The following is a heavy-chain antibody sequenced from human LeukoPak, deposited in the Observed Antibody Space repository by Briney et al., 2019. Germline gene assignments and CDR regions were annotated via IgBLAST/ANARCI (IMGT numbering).Heavy chain of an antibody. CDR3: ARTRDFWNGYFDY. J-gene: IGHJ4*02. V-gene: IGHV4-30-2*01. D-gene: IGHD3-3*01. Sequence: SQTLSLTCAVSGDSITSDTYYWSWIRQPPGKGLEWTGYILHSGSTYYNPSLKSRVTISVDTSKSQFSLKLSSVTAADTAVYFCARTRDFWNGYFDYWGQGILVTVSS. CDR1: GDSITSDTYY. CDR2: ILHSGST.